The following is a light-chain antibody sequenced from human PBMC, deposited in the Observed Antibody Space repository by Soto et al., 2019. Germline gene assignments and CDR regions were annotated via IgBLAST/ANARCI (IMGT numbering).Light chain of an antibody. CDR3: QQYGSSPPVYT. CDR2: GAS. J-gene: IGKJ2*01. Sequence: ENVLTQSPGTLSLSPGERATLSCSASQSVSSSELAWYQQKPGQALRLLIYGASIRATGIPDRFSGSGSGTDFTLTINRLEPEDFAVYYCQQYGSSPPVYTFGQGTKLEIK. V-gene: IGKV3-20*01. CDR1: QSVSSSE.